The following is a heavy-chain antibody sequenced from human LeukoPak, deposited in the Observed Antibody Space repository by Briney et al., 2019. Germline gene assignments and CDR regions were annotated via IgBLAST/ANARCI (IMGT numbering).Heavy chain of an antibody. D-gene: IGHD3-10*01. Sequence: SETLSLTCTVSGVSITSYYWSWIRQPPGKGLEWIGYIYSSGSTNYNPSHKSRVTISIDTSKNQFSLKLTSVTAADTAVYYCARSYYFGSGSYYNPYWYFDLWGRGTLVTVSS. CDR2: IYSSGST. CDR3: ARSYYFGSGSYYNPYWYFDL. J-gene: IGHJ2*01. CDR1: GVSITSYY. V-gene: IGHV4-59*01.